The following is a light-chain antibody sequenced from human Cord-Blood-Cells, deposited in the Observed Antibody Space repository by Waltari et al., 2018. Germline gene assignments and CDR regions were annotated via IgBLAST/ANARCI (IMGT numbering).Light chain of an antibody. CDR2: EVS. Sequence: QSALTQPPSASGSPGQSVTISCTGTSSDVGGYNYVSWYQQHPGKAPKLMIYEVSKRPSGFPDRFSGSKSGSTSALTVSGLQAEEEADYYCSSYAGSNNLVFGGGTKLTVL. CDR3: SSYAGSNNLV. CDR1: SSDVGGYNY. V-gene: IGLV2-8*01. J-gene: IGLJ2*01.